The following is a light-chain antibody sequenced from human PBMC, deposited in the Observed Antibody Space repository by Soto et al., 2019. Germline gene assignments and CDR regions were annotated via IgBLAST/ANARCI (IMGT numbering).Light chain of an antibody. CDR2: GAS. J-gene: IGKJ1*01. CDR3: QKYDGTGT. Sequence: EIVLTQSPGTLSLSPGERATLSCRASQFFGSDYLAWYQQKPGQPPRLLIYGASRRATGIPDRFSGSGSGTDFTLTISSLEPEDFAMYYCQKYDGTGTFGQGTKVDIK. V-gene: IGKV3-20*01. CDR1: QFFGSDY.